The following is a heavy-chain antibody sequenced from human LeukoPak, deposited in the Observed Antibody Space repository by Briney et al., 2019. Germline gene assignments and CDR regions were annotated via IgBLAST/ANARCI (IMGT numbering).Heavy chain of an antibody. Sequence: GASVKVSCKASGYTFTYYYIHWVRQAPGQGLEWMGWINTNSGGTSYAQRFQGRVTITRDTSISTVYMELSSLNSDDTAVYYCARILSSGSFYLYWGQGTLVTVSS. CDR1: GYTFTYYY. CDR2: INTNSGGT. V-gene: IGHV1-2*02. J-gene: IGHJ4*02. CDR3: ARILSSGSFYLY. D-gene: IGHD3-10*01.